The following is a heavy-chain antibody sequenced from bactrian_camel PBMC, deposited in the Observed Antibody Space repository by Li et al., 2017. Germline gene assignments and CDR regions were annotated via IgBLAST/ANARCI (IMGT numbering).Heavy chain of an antibody. J-gene: IGHJ6*01. V-gene: IGHV3S63*01. CDR1: YTYNSPC. Sequence: HVQLVESGGGSVQAGGSLRLSCVYTYNSPCIGWFRQVPGKAGEGVACISENDNINYADSVKGRFTISQDKGKKMVYLQMNNLKPDDSAMYYCAYESGTTPDLCRRRGPGGFASWGQGTQVTVS. CDR3: AYESGTTPDLCRRRGPGGFAS. CDR2: ISENDNI. D-gene: IGHD7*01.